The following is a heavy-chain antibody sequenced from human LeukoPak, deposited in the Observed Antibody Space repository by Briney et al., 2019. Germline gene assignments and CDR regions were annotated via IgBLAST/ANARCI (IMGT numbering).Heavy chain of an antibody. CDR3: ARGGRLTMIWNGAFDI. CDR1: GFTFSSYN. Sequence: GGSLRLSCAASGFTFSSYNMNWVRQAPGKGLEWVSSISSSSSYIYYADSVKGRFTISRDNAKNSLYLQMNSLRAEDTALYYCARGGRLTMIWNGAFDIWGQGTMVTVSS. CDR2: ISSSSSYI. D-gene: IGHD3-22*01. J-gene: IGHJ3*02. V-gene: IGHV3-21*04.